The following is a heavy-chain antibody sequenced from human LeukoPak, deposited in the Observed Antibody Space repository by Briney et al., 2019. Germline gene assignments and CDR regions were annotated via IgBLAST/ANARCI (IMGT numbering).Heavy chain of an antibody. D-gene: IGHD3-10*01. J-gene: IGHJ6*03. CDR2: IYYSGST. CDR1: GGSISSGDYY. Sequence: SETLSLTCTVSGGSISSGDYYWRWIRQPPGKGLEWIGYIYYSGSTYYNPSLKSRVTISVDTSKNQFSLKLSSVTAADTAVYYCARVPNYYGSGYYYYMDVWGKGTTVTVSS. CDR3: ARVPNYYGSGYYYYMDV. V-gene: IGHV4-30-4*08.